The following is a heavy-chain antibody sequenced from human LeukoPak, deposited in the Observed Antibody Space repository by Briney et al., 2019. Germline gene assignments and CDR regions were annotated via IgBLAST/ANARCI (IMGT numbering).Heavy chain of an antibody. D-gene: IGHD3-10*01. CDR1: GFTFSSYS. J-gene: IGHJ5*02. Sequence: KPGGSLRLSCAASGFTFSSYSMNWVRQAPGKGLEWVSSISSSSSYIYYADSVKGRFTISRDNAKNSLYLQMNSLRAEDTAVYYCARDLVQQGDWFDPWGQGTLVTVSS. CDR3: ARDLVQQGDWFDP. CDR2: ISSSSSYI. V-gene: IGHV3-21*01.